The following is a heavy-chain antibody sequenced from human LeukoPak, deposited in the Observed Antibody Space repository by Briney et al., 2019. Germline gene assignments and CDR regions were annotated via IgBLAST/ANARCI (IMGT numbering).Heavy chain of an antibody. CDR3: AREFGEMIDS. CDR2: IYYSGST. D-gene: IGHD3-16*01. CDR1: GDSISSYY. Sequence: SETLSLTCSVSGDSISSYYWSWIRQPPGKGLEWIGYIYYSGSTNYNPSLKSRVTISVDTSKNQFSLKLSSVTAADTAVYYCAREFGEMIDSWGQGTLVTVSS. J-gene: IGHJ4*02. V-gene: IGHV4-59*01.